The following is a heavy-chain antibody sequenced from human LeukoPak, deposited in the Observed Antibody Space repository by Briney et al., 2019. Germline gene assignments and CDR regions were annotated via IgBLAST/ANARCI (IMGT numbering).Heavy chain of an antibody. J-gene: IGHJ3*01. Sequence: KPGESLKISCKGSGYRFSSFWIGWVRQMPGKGLEWMGIIYPGDSDTRYSPSFQGQVTMSADKSINTAYLQWSGLKASDTAMYYCARQAAANAFDFWGQGTLVTVSS. D-gene: IGHD6-13*01. CDR3: ARQAAANAFDF. V-gene: IGHV5-51*01. CDR2: IYPGDSDT. CDR1: GYRFSSFW.